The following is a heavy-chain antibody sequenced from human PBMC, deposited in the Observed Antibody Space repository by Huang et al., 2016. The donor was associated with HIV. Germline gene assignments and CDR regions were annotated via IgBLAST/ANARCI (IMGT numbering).Heavy chain of an antibody. CDR2: STSSSGSI. D-gene: IGHD3-10*01. CDR3: ARFGSYYYGSGSYLDAFDI. V-gene: IGHV3-48*01. J-gene: IGHJ3*02. CDR1: GFIFSTYN. Sequence: EVQLMESGGGLVQPGGSLRLSCEASGFIFSTYNMNWVRQAPGKGLEWVSYSTSSSGSIYYADSVKGRFTISRDNAKNSLYLQMNSLRAEDTAVYYCARFGSYYYGSGSYLDAFDIWGQGTMVTVSS.